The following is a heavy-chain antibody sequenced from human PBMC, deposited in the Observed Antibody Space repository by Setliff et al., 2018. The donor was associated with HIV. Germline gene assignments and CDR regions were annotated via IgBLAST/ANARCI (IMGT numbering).Heavy chain of an antibody. Sequence: PSETLSLTCAVSGYSLSSPHYWGWIRQPPGKGLEWIGSIYHSGGTFYSPSLKGRVTISLDTSQTQFSLKLNSVTAADTAVYYCARRDVSFWSGQSDYWGQGLLVTVSS. V-gene: IGHV4-38-2*01. CDR3: ARRDVSFWSGQSDY. CDR2: IYHSGGT. D-gene: IGHD3-3*01. CDR1: GYSLSSPHY. J-gene: IGHJ4*02.